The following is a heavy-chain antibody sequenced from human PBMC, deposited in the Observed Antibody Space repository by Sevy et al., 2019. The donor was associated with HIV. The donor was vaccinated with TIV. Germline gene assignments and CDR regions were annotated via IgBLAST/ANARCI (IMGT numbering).Heavy chain of an antibody. CDR2: IYYSGST. Sequence: SETLSLTCNVSGGSISSYYWSWIRQPPGKGLEWIGYIYYSGSTNYNPSLKSRVTISVDTSKNQFSLKLSSVTAADTAVHYCARDMLGYCSSTSCYAEGYFDYWGQGTLVTVSS. CDR3: ARDMLGYCSSTSCYAEGYFDY. V-gene: IGHV4-59*01. CDR1: GGSISSYY. J-gene: IGHJ4*02. D-gene: IGHD2-2*01.